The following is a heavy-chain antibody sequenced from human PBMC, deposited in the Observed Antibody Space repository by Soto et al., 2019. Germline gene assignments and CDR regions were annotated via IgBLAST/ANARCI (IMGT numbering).Heavy chain of an antibody. D-gene: IGHD3-3*01. CDR2: ISYDGSNK. CDR1: GFAFSSYG. CDR3: AKDNGGNYDFWSGYYYYGMDV. Sequence: GGSLRLSCAASGFAFSSYGMHWVRQAPGKGLEWVAVISYDGSNKYYADSVKGRFTISRDNSKNTLYLQMNSLRAEDTAVYYCAKDNGGNYDFWSGYYYYGMDVWGQGTTVTVSS. J-gene: IGHJ6*02. V-gene: IGHV3-30*18.